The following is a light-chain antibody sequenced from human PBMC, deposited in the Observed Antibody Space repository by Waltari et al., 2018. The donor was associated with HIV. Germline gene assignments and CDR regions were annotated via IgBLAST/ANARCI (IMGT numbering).Light chain of an antibody. CDR1: SGSVSTSYY. Sequence: QTVVTQEPSFSVSPGGTVTLTCGLSSGSVSTSYYPSWYQQTPGQAPRTLIYSTNTRSSGVPDRFSGSILRNKAALTSTGAQADDESDYYCVLFMGNGIWVFGGGTKLTVL. CDR2: STN. J-gene: IGLJ3*02. V-gene: IGLV8-61*01. CDR3: VLFMGNGIWV.